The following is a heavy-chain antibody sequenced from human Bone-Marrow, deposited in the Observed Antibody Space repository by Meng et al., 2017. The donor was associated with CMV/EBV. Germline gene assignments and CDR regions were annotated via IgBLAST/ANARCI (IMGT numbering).Heavy chain of an antibody. J-gene: IGHJ6*02. Sequence: GESLKISCAASGFTFSRYSMNWVRQAPGKGLEWVSSISSSRSYIYYADSVKGRFTISRDNAKNSLYLQMNSLRAEDTAVYYCARPQYSRSSGLDGMDVWGQGTTVTVSS. CDR2: ISSSRSYI. D-gene: IGHD6-6*01. CDR3: ARPQYSRSSGLDGMDV. V-gene: IGHV3-21*01. CDR1: GFTFSRYS.